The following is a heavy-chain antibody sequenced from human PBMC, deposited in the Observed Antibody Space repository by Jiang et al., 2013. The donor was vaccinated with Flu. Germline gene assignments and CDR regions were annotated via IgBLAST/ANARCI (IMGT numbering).Heavy chain of an antibody. CDR1: GYNFTTYW. CDR2: IDPSDSYT. CDR3: ARHQEYYYGSGLFLLAT. Sequence: GAEVKKPGESLKISCRGSGYNFTTYWITWVRQVPGKGLEWVGRIDPSDSYTSYGPSFQGHVTISVDKSISTAYLQWSSLKASDTALYYCARHQEYYYGSGLFLLATWGQGIRGHRLL. J-gene: IGHJ1*01. D-gene: IGHD3-10*01. V-gene: IGHV5-10-1*01.